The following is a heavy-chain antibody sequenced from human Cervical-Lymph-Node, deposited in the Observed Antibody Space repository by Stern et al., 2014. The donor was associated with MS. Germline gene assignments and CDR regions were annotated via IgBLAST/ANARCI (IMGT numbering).Heavy chain of an antibody. CDR3: AFSSSWAFET. J-gene: IGHJ4*02. Sequence: QVTLKESGPALVKSRQTLTLTCTFSGFSLDTGGKCVSWVRQSPGKALEWLALIDWDDDKHYSTSLKTRLTISKDTPKNQVVLTMNDMEPVDTATYYCAFSSSWAFETWGQGTQVTVSS. CDR1: GFSLDTGGKC. D-gene: IGHD3-22*01. V-gene: IGHV2-70*19. CDR2: IDWDDDK.